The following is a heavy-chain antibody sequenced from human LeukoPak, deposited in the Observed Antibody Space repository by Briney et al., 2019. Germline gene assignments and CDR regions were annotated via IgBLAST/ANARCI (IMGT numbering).Heavy chain of an antibody. Sequence: SETLSLTCTVSGGSISSHYWSWIRQPPGKGLEWIGYIYYSGSTNYNPSLKSRVTISVDTSKNQFSLKLSSVTAADTAVYYCARGGWYCSCTSCSHYYYYMDVWGKGTTVTVSS. CDR1: GGSISSHY. J-gene: IGHJ6*03. D-gene: IGHD2-2*01. CDR3: ARGGWYCSCTSCSHYYYYMDV. CDR2: IYYSGST. V-gene: IGHV4-59*11.